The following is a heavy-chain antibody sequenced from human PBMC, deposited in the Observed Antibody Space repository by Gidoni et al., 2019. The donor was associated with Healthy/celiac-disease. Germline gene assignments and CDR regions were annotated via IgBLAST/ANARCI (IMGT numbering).Heavy chain of an antibody. V-gene: IGHV1-46*03. CDR2: INPSGGST. J-gene: IGHJ6*02. CDR3: ARDRDYYGSGSYRDLTGMDV. D-gene: IGHD3-10*01. CDR1: GYTFTSYY. Sequence: QVQLVHSGAEVKKPGASVKVSCKASGYTFTSYYMHWVRQAPGQGLEWMGIINPSGGSTSYAQKFQGRVTMTRDTSTSTVYMELSSLRSEDTAVYYCARDRDYYGSGSYRDLTGMDVWGQGTTVTVSS.